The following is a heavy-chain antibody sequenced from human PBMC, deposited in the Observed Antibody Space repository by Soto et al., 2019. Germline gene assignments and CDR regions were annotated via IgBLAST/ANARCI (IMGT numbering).Heavy chain of an antibody. J-gene: IGHJ4*02. CDR3: ARGGGSSGAGVG. CDR1: GGTFSSYT. D-gene: IGHD1-26*01. V-gene: IGHV1-69*02. Sequence: QVQLVQSGAEVKKPGSSVKVSCKASGGTFSSYTISWVRQAPGQGLEWMGRIIPILRIANYAEKFQGRVTTTADKSTSPAYMEMSSLISEDTAVYYCARGGGSSGAGVGWGQGTLVTVSS. CDR2: IIPILRIA.